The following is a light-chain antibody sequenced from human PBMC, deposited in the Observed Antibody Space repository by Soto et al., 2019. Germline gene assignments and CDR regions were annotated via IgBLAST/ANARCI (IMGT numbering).Light chain of an antibody. Sequence: EVVLTQSPGTLSLSPGERATLSCRASQSVSSSSLGWYQQKPGQAPRLLIYGASSRATGIPDRFSGSGSGTDFTLTISRLEPEDFAVYYYQQYGTSPWTFGQGTKVDIK. CDR1: QSVSSSS. J-gene: IGKJ1*01. CDR3: QQYGTSPWT. V-gene: IGKV3-20*01. CDR2: GAS.